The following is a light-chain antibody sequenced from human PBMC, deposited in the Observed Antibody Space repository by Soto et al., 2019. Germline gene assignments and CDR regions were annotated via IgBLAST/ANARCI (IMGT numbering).Light chain of an antibody. V-gene: IGKV3-20*01. CDR1: QSVSSSY. Sequence: ESVLTQSPCTLSLSPGERATLSCRASQSVSSSYLAWYQQKPGQAPRLLIYGASSRATGIPDRFSGSGSGTDFTLTISRLEPEDFAVYYCQQYGSSPWTFGQGTKVDIK. CDR3: QQYGSSPWT. CDR2: GAS. J-gene: IGKJ1*01.